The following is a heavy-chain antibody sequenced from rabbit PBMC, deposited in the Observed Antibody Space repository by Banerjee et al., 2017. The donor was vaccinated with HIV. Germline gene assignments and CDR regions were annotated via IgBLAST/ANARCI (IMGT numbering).Heavy chain of an antibody. V-gene: IGHV1S45*01. D-gene: IGHD4-2*01. CDR1: GFSFGSSYW. CDR2: IYAGSSGST. J-gene: IGHJ5*01. Sequence: QEQLVESGGGLVQPEGSLTLTCTASGFSFGSSYWICWVRQAPGKGLEWIACIYAGSSGSTYYASWAKGRFTISETSSTAVTLQMTRLTAADTATYFCARDAGYIAYDWLDLWGPGTLVTVS. CDR3: ARDAGYIAYDWLDL.